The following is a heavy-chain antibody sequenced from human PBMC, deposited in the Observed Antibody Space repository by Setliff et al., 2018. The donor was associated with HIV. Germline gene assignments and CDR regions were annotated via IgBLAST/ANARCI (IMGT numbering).Heavy chain of an antibody. V-gene: IGHV4-59*08. Sequence: SETLSLTCTVSGGSISSYYWSWIRQPPGEGLELIGYIFYSGSTNYNPSLKSRVTISVDTSKNQFSLRLNSVTAADTAVYYCASDISPDDGYNRLHYFDYWGQGTLVTVSS. CDR2: IFYSGST. J-gene: IGHJ4*02. CDR3: ASDISPDDGYNRLHYFDY. CDR1: GGSISSYY. D-gene: IGHD5-12*01.